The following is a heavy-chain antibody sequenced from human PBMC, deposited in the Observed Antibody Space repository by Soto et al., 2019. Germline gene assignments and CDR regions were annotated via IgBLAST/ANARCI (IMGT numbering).Heavy chain of an antibody. J-gene: IGHJ4*02. Sequence: QVQLVQSGAEVKKPGSSVKVSCKASGGTFSSYSFSWVRQAPGQGLEWMGGFSLIFGAANYAQNFLDRVTITADEYMSTVYLELSSLRSEDTAVYYCARGVTSGSCPPFDLWGQGTLVTVSS. CDR2: FSLIFGAA. D-gene: IGHD1-26*01. CDR3: ARGVTSGSCPPFDL. CDR1: GGTFSSYS. V-gene: IGHV1-69*13.